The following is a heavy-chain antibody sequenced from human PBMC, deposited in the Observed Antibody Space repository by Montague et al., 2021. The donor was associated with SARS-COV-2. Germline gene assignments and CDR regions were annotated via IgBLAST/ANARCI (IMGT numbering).Heavy chain of an antibody. CDR2: MHSTGST. D-gene: IGHD2-15*01. CDR3: ARAVVGAKTATIES. Sequence: SETLSLTCTVSGGSINSFYWSWVRQSPEKGLEWVGYMHSTGSTAYNPSLKSRVIISVDTTKTQISLKLSSVSAADTALYYCARAVVGAKTATIESWGQGTLVTVSS. CDR1: GGSINSFY. V-gene: IGHV4-59*01. J-gene: IGHJ4*02.